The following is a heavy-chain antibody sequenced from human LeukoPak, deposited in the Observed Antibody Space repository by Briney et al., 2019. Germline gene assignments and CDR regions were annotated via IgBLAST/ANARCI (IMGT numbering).Heavy chain of an antibody. CDR1: GGSINSYF. CDR3: ARDQRSTSYYDY. Sequence: TPSETLSLTCTVSGGSINSYFWTWIRQPAGKGLEWIGRIYTGGSTNYNPSLKSRVTISVDTSKNQFSLKLSSVTAADTAVYYCARDQRSTSYYDYWGQGTLVTVSS. D-gene: IGHD2-2*01. V-gene: IGHV4-4*07. CDR2: IYTGGST. J-gene: IGHJ4*02.